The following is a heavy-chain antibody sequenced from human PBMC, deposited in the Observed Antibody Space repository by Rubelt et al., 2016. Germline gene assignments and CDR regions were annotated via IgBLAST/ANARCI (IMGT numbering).Heavy chain of an antibody. CDR3: AKDSLRFLEWLLDY. D-gene: IGHD3-3*01. V-gene: IGHV3-30*18. CDR2: ISYDGSNK. J-gene: IGHJ4*02. CDR1: GFTFSSYG. Sequence: EFGGGVVQPGRSLRLSSAASGFTFSSYGMHWVRQAPGKGLEWVAVISYDGSNKCYADSVKGRFTISRDNSKNTLYLQMNGLRAEDTAVYYCAKDSLRFLEWLLDYWGQGTLVTVSS.